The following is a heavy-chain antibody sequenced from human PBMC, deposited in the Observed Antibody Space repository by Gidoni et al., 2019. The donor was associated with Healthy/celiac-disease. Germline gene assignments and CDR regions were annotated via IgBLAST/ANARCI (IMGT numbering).Heavy chain of an antibody. V-gene: IGHV3-9*01. D-gene: IGHD2-8*01. CDR1: GFTFDDYA. CDR2: ISWNSGSI. CDR3: AKDSYIVLIGAFDI. J-gene: IGHJ3*02. Sequence: EVQLVESGGGLVQPGRSLRLSCAASGFTFDDYAMHWVRQAPGKGLEWVSGISWNSGSIGYADSVKGRFTISRDNAKNSLYLQMNSLRAEDTALYYCAKDSYIVLIGAFDIWGQGTMVTVSS.